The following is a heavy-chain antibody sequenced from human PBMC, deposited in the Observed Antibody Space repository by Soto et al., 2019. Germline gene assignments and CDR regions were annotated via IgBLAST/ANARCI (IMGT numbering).Heavy chain of an antibody. CDR2: ISGSGGST. Sequence: GGSLRLSCAASGFTFSSYAMSWVRQAPGKGLEWVSAISGSGGSTYYADSVKGRFTISRDNSKNTLYLQMNSLRAEDTAVYYCAKGGYYSSGWYVGFDYWGQGTLVTVSS. CDR3: AKGGYYSSGWYVGFDY. V-gene: IGHV3-23*01. CDR1: GFTFSSYA. J-gene: IGHJ4*02. D-gene: IGHD6-19*01.